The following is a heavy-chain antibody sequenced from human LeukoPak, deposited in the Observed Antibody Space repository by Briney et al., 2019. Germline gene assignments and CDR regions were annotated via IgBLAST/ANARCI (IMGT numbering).Heavy chain of an antibody. Sequence: GGSLRLSCAASGFTFSSYGMHWVRQAPGKGLEGVAFIRYDGSNRYYADSVKGRLTISRDNSKNTLYLQMTSLRVEDTAVYYCAKDRRYYYGSGGSLDYWGQGTLVTVSS. CDR3: AKDRRYYYGSGGSLDY. D-gene: IGHD3-10*01. CDR2: IRYDGSNR. CDR1: GFTFSSYG. V-gene: IGHV3-30*02. J-gene: IGHJ4*02.